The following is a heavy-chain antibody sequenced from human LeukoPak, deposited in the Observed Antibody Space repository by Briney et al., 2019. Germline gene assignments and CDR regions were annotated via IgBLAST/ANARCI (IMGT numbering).Heavy chain of an antibody. CDR2: IVGSSSNM. CDR3: ATDTPETAAFDY. CDR1: GFTFSSYG. J-gene: IGHJ4*02. D-gene: IGHD1-1*01. Sequence: GRSLRLSCAASGFTFSSYGMHWVRQAPGKGLEWVSYIVGSSSNMYYADSVKGRFTISRDNAKNSLYLQMGSLRAEDTAVYYCATDTPETAAFDYWGQGTLVTVSS. V-gene: IGHV3-48*04.